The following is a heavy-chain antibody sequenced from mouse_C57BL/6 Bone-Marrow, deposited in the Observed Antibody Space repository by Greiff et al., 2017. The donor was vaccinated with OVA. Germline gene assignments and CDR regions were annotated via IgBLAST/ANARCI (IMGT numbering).Heavy chain of an antibody. V-gene: IGHV1-69*01. CDR2: IDPSDSYT. J-gene: IGHJ1*03. Sequence: VQLQQPGAELVMPGASVKLSCKASGYTFTSYWMHWVKQRPGQGLEWIGEIDPSDSYTNYNQKFKGKSTLTVDKSSSTAYMQLSSLTSEDSAVYYCARRRDYDSDWYFDVWGTGTTVTVSS. CDR1: GYTFTSYW. CDR3: ARRRDYDSDWYFDV. D-gene: IGHD2-4*01.